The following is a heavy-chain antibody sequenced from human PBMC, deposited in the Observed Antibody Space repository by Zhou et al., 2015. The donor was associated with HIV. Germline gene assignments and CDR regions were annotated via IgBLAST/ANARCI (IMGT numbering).Heavy chain of an antibody. CDR2: LNPKSGGT. CDR3: AREKVHYGSGSNPPGY. J-gene: IGHJ4*02. D-gene: IGHD3-10*01. Sequence: QVQLVQSGAEVKKPGASVKVSCKASGYTFSGYYMHWVRQAPGQGLEWMGWLNPKSGGTNYAQKFQGRVTMTRDTSISTAYMELSSLRSDDTAVYYCAREKVHYGSGSNPPGYWGQGTLVSVSS. V-gene: IGHV1-2*02. CDR1: GYTFSGYY.